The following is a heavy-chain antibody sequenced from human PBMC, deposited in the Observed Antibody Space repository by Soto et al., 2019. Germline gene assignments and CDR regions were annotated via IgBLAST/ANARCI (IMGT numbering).Heavy chain of an antibody. V-gene: IGHV2-5*02. CDR3: ADTSSRTGTVSRMDV. J-gene: IGHJ6*04. CDR2: IFWDDDK. D-gene: IGHD3-16*01. Sequence: QITLKESGPPLVKPTQTLTLTCTFSGFSLSTSGVGVGWIRQPPGKALEWLALIFWDDDKRYSPSLKSRLTLTKVTSKNQAALTMTRVDPVDTGTYYCADTSSRTGTVSRMDVWGKGTKVTVSS. CDR1: GFSLSTSGVG.